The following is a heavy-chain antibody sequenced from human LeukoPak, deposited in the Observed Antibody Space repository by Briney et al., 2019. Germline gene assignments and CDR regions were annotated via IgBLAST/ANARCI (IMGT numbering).Heavy chain of an antibody. Sequence: SETLSLTCAVSGFSINSGYFWGWIRQPPGKGLEWIGSIYYSGSTYDNSSLKSRVTISVDTSKNQFSLRLSSVTAADTAVYYCARRTPILKNYDSDPIDAFDIWGQGTMVTVSS. J-gene: IGHJ3*02. V-gene: IGHV4-38-2*01. D-gene: IGHD3-22*01. CDR1: GFSINSGYF. CDR3: ARRTPILKNYDSDPIDAFDI. CDR2: IYYSGST.